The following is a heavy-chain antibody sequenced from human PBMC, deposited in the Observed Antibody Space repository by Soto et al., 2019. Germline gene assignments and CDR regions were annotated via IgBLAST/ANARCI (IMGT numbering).Heavy chain of an antibody. Sequence: LSCAASGFTFGDYAMHWVRQTPGKGLEWVSGISWNSGNINYADSLKGRFTISRDNPRTSLYLQMNSLRADDTALYYCVKSMASIVASGTVFDYWGQGXLVTVHS. CDR1: GFTFGDYA. J-gene: IGHJ4*02. V-gene: IGHV3-9*01. CDR3: VKSMASIVASGTVFDY. D-gene: IGHD1-26*01. CDR2: ISWNSGNI.